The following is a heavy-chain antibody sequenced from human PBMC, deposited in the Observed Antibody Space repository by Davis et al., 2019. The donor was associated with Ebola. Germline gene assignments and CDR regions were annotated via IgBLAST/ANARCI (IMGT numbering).Heavy chain of an antibody. CDR1: GYTFTSYG. CDR3: AGSIVVVVAATPEDYYYYGMDV. D-gene: IGHD2-15*01. CDR2: VIPILGIA. Sequence: SVKVSCKASGYTFTSYGISWVRQAPGQGLEWMGRVIPILGIANYAQKFQGRVTITADKSTSTAYMELSSLRSEDTAVYYCAGSIVVVVAATPEDYYYYGMDVWGQGTTVTVSS. J-gene: IGHJ6*02. V-gene: IGHV1-69*04.